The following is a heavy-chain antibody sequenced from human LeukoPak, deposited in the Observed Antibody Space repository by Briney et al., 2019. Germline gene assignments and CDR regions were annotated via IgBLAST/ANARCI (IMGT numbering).Heavy chain of an antibody. V-gene: IGHV3-15*01. D-gene: IGHD2-21*02. CDR3: TTRVVTTNDY. CDR2: IKKKIEGETA. J-gene: IGHJ4*02. Sequence: GGSLRLSCAAPGFAFNNAWMNWVRQAPGKGLEGVGRIKKKIEGETAHYAAPVRGRFIISRDDSKNTLYLQMDSLKTEDTAVYYCTTRVVTTNDYWGQGTLVTVSS. CDR1: GFAFNNAW.